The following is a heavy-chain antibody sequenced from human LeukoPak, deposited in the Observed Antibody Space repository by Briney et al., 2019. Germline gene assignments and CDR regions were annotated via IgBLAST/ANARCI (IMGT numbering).Heavy chain of an antibody. Sequence: PSETLSLTCAVYGGSFSGYYWSWIRQPPGKGLEWIGEINHSGSTNYNPSLKSRVTISVDTSKNQFSPKLSSVTAADTAVYYCARVDLAVAEFDYWGQGTLVTVSS. CDR3: ARVDLAVAEFDY. V-gene: IGHV4-34*01. CDR1: GGSFSGYY. D-gene: IGHD6-19*01. J-gene: IGHJ4*02. CDR2: INHSGST.